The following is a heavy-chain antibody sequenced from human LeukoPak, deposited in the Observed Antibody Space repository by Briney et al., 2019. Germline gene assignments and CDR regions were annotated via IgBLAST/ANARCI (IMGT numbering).Heavy chain of an antibody. CDR1: GGSISSDY. CDR3: ARVPLKGFYGSGSSWFAP. CDR2: IYMSGST. D-gene: IGHD3-10*01. V-gene: IGHV4-4*07. J-gene: IGHJ5*02. Sequence: SETLSLTCTVSGGSISSDYWSWIRKPPGTGLELIGRIYMSGSTNSNPSLNSRVTISVDTSKNQFSLKLSSVTAADTAVYYCARVPLKGFYGSGSSWFAPGGQGTLVTVSS.